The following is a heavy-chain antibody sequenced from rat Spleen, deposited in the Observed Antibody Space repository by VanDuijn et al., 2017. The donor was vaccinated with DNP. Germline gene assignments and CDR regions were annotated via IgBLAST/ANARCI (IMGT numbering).Heavy chain of an antibody. J-gene: IGHJ2*01. D-gene: IGHD1-12*02. CDR3: ATEDGSYYSDYFDY. V-gene: IGHV5-25*01. CDR2: IGPRGAYT. CDR1: GFTFSNYY. Sequence: EVQLVESGGGLVQPGRSMKLSCAASGFTFSNYYMAWVRQFPERGLEWVACIGPRGAYTYYGDSVKGRFSVSRDDAKGNLYLQMDSLRSDDTAAYYCATEDGSYYSDYFDYWGQGVMVTVSS.